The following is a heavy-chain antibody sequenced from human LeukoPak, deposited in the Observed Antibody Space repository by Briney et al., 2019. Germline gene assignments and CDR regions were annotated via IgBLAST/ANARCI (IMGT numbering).Heavy chain of an antibody. CDR3: VRARGWFDP. V-gene: IGHV1-2*02. J-gene: IGHJ5*02. CDR2: INPNSGGA. Sequence: ASVTVSCKASGYTVTGYYMHWVRQAPGQGREWMGWINPNSGGANYAQEFQGRVTMTRDTSISTAYMELSRLRSDDTAVYYCVRARGWFDPWGQGTLVTVSS. CDR1: GYTVTGYY.